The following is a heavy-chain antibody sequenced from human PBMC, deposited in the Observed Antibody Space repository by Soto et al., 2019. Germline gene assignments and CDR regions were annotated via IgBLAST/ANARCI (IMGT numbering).Heavy chain of an antibody. CDR1: GFTFSSYA. D-gene: IGHD6-13*01. CDR3: ARELLSSSWYHDYVIDV. J-gene: IGHJ6*02. CDR2: ISYDGSNK. V-gene: IGHV3-30-3*01. Sequence: ESGGGVVQPGRSLRLSCAASGFTFSSYAMHWVRQAPGKGLEWVAVISYDGSNKYYADSVKGRFTISRDNSKNTLYLQMNSLGAEDTAVYYCARELLSSSWYHDYVIDVWGQGTTVTGSS.